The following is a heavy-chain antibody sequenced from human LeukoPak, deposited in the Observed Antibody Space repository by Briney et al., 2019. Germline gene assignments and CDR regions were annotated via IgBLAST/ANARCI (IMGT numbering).Heavy chain of an antibody. CDR3: ASDRPSYLWFGDTYFDY. CDR1: GFTFSSYW. D-gene: IGHD3-10*01. J-gene: IGHJ4*02. V-gene: IGHV3-7*01. CDR2: IKQDGSEK. Sequence: PGGSLRLSCAASGFTFSSYWMSWVRQAPGKGLEWVANIKQDGSEKYYVDSVKGRFTISRDNAKNSLYLQMNSLRAEDTAVYYCASDRPSYLWFGDTYFDYWGQGTLVTVSS.